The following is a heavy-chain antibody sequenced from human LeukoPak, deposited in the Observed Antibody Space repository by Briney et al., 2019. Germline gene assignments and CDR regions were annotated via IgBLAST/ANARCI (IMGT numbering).Heavy chain of an antibody. CDR2: IYAADSTT. D-gene: IGHD3-10*01. CDR3: ACRKYYSTWSDP. CDR1: GYDFSTYW. V-gene: IGHV5-51*01. J-gene: IGHJ5*02. Sequence: GESLKISCKGFGYDFSTYWIGWVRQVPGEGLEWMGIIYAADSTTHYSRSFQGQVTISVDKSISTAYLQWSSLKASDTAMYYCACRKYYSTWSDPWGQGTLVTV.